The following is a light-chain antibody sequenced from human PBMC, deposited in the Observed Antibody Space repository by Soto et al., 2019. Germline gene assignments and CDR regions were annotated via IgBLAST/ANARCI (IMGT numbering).Light chain of an antibody. Sequence: QSVLTQPASVSGSPGQSITISCTGTSSDVGGYNYVSWYQQHPGKAPKLMIYDVRNRPSGVSNRFSGSKSVYTASLTISGLQAEDEADYYCSSYTTISTYVFGTGTKVTVL. V-gene: IGLV2-14*01. CDR2: DVR. J-gene: IGLJ1*01. CDR1: SSDVGGYNY. CDR3: SSYTTISTYV.